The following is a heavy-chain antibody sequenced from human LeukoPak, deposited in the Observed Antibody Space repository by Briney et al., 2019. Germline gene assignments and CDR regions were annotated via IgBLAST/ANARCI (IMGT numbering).Heavy chain of an antibody. Sequence: PGGSLRLSCAASGFTFSSYGMSWVRQAPGKGLEWVANIKQDGSEKYYVDSVKGRFTISRDNANNSLYLQMNSLRAEDTAVYYCAKLGKTENHYGSGRFSYYYYMDVWGKGTTVTISS. CDR1: GFTFSSYG. CDR2: IKQDGSEK. CDR3: AKLGKTENHYGSGRFSYYYYMDV. V-gene: IGHV3-7*01. J-gene: IGHJ6*03. D-gene: IGHD3-10*01.